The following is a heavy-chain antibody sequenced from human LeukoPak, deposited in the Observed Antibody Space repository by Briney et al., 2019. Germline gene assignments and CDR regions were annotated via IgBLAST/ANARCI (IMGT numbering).Heavy chain of an antibody. Sequence: GASVTVSCKASGYSFTNYGISWVRQAPGQGLEWMGWINTNTGNPTYAQGFTGRFVFSLDTSVSTAYLQISSLKAEDTAVYYCARDTGFSMLRGILFWGQGTLVTVSS. V-gene: IGHV7-4-1*02. CDR2: INTNTGNP. D-gene: IGHD3-10*01. CDR1: GYSFTNYG. CDR3: ARDTGFSMLRGILF. J-gene: IGHJ4*02.